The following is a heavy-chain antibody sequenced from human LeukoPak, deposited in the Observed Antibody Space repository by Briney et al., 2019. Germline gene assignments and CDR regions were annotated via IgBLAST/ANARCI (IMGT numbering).Heavy chain of an antibody. D-gene: IGHD2-15*01. J-gene: IGHJ4*02. CDR3: ARETLSSGSVVPDY. Sequence: ASVKVSCKASGYTFTSYGISWVRQAPGQGLEWMGWISAYNGNTNYAQKLQGRVTMTTDTSTSTAYMELRSLRSDDTAVYYCARETLSSGSVVPDYWGQGTLVTVSS. V-gene: IGHV1-18*01. CDR1: GYTFTSYG. CDR2: ISAYNGNT.